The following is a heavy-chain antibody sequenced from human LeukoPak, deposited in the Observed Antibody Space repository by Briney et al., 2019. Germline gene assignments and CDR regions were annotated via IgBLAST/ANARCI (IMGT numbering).Heavy chain of an antibody. V-gene: IGHV1-69*04. CDR1: GGTFSSYA. CDR3: ASAGITMVRGVPQNYYYGMDV. D-gene: IGHD3-10*01. CDR2: IIPILGIA. J-gene: IGHJ6*02. Sequence: SVKVSCKASGGTFSSYAISWVRQAPGQGLEWMGRIIPILGIANYAQKFQGRVTITADKSTSTAYMELSSLRSEDTAVYYCASAGITMVRGVPQNYYYGMDVWGQGTTVTVSS.